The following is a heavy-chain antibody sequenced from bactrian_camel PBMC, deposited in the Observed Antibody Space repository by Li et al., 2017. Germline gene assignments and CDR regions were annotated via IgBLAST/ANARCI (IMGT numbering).Heavy chain of an antibody. J-gene: IGHJ6*01. CDR3: AAGGPACWRPMRDDDNAWGQGKTFCSETYFTGRVRPIFGF. V-gene: IGHV3-3*01. D-gene: IGHD2*01. Sequence: QVQLVESGGGSVEAGGSLRLSCGPSGYTFTDSCMAWFRQGPGKEREEVAFVYNGMSGPYYGDSVKGRFTVSQVMDTMYLQMNELKPEDTATYYCAAGGPACWRPMRDDDNAWGQGKTFCSETYFTGRVRPIFGFSGHGTQVTV. CDR1: GYTFTDSC. CDR2: VYNGMSGP.